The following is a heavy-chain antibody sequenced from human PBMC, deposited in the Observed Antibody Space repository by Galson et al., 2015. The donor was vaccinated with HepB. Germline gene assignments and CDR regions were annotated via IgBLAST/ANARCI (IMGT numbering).Heavy chain of an antibody. CDR2: TNIYSGAT. Sequence: SVKVSCKASGYTFTANYIHWLRQAPGQGFQWMGWTNIYSGATKSAPRFKGRLTMTRDTSINTAYLQLDKLTSDDTAVYYCARDISHAGWFDPWGQGTLVTVSS. V-gene: IGHV1-2*02. CDR1: GYTFTANY. J-gene: IGHJ5*02. CDR3: ARDISHAGWFDP. D-gene: IGHD3-3*02.